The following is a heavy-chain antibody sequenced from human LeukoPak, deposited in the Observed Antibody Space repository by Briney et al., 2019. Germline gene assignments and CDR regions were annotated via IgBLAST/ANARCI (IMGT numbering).Heavy chain of an antibody. V-gene: IGHV4-59*08. D-gene: IGHD1-14*01. Sequence: SETLSLTCTVSGGSISGHYWSWTRQPPGKGLEWIGYIYYSGSTNYNPSLKSRATISVDTSMNQYSLKLSSVTAADTAVYYCARLHADTSRNPYYYYIYVWGKGTTVTVSS. CDR3: ARLHADTSRNPYYYYIYV. CDR2: IYYSGST. CDR1: GGSISGHY. J-gene: IGHJ6*03.